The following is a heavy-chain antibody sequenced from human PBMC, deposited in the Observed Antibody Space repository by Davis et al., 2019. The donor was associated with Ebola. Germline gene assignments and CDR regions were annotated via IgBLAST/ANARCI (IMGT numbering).Heavy chain of an antibody. CDR2: ISSSSSYI. J-gene: IGHJ6*03. V-gene: IGHV3-21*01. CDR3: ARLREVVHYDFWSGDYAQDYYYMDV. Sequence: PGGSLRLSCAASGFTFSSYSMNWVRQAPGKGLEWVSSISSSSSYIYYADSVKGRFTISRDNAKNSLYLQMNSLRAEDTAVYYCARLREVVHYDFWSGDYAQDYYYMDVWGKGTTVTVSS. CDR1: GFTFSSYS. D-gene: IGHD3-3*01.